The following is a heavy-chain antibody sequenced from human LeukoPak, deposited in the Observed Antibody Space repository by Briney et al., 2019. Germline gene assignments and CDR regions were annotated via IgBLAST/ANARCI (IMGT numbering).Heavy chain of an antibody. V-gene: IGHV1-46*01. J-gene: IGHJ4*02. CDR1: GYTFTSYY. D-gene: IGHD1-26*01. CDR2: INPSGGST. CDR3: AKDQDSGSYFGY. Sequence: ASVKVSCKASGYTFTSYYMHWVRQAPGQGLEWMGIINPSGGSTSYAQKFQGRVTMTRDTSTSTVYMELSSLRAEDTALYYCAKDQDSGSYFGYWGQGTLVTVSS.